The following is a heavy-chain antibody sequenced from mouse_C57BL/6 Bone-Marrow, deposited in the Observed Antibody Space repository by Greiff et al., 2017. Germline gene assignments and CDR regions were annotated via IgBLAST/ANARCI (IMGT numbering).Heavy chain of an antibody. J-gene: IGHJ3*01. CDR2: ILPGSGST. CDR1: GYTFTGYW. CDR3: ARGLAY. V-gene: IGHV1-9*01. Sequence: QVQLQQSGAELMKPGASVKLSCKATGYTFTGYWIEWVKQTPGHGLEWIGEILPGSGSTNYHEKFKGKATFTADTSSNTAYMQLSSLTTEDSAIYSCARGLAYWGQGTLVTVSA.